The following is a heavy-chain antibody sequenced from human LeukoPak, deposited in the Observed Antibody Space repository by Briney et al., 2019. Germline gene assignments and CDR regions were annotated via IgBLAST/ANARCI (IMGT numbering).Heavy chain of an antibody. CDR1: GYAFTRYG. V-gene: IGHV1-18*01. J-gene: IGHJ4*02. CDR3: ARDRLAAVGSRNYLDY. CDR2: ISAYNGNT. Sequence: ASVKVSCTASGYAFTRYGISWVRQAPGQGLEWMGWISAYNGNTNYAQKLQGRVTMTTDTSTSTAYMELRSLRSDDTAVYYCARDRLAAVGSRNYLDYWGQGTLVTVSS. D-gene: IGHD6-13*01.